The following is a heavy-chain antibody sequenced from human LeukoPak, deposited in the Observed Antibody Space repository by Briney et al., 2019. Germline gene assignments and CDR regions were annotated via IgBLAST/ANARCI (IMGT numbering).Heavy chain of an antibody. Sequence: PSETLSLTCTVSGGSISSGGYYWSWIRQHPGKGLEWIGYIYYSGSTYYNPSLKSRVTISVDTSKNQFSLKLSSVTAADTAVYYCARAESDYDSSGYYVIDAFDIWGQGTMVTVSS. CDR2: IYYSGST. D-gene: IGHD3-22*01. CDR1: GGSISSGGYY. J-gene: IGHJ3*02. V-gene: IGHV4-31*03. CDR3: ARAESDYDSSGYYVIDAFDI.